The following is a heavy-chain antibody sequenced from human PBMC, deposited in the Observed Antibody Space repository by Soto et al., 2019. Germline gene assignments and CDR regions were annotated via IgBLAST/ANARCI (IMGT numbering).Heavy chain of an antibody. CDR2: IYYSGST. V-gene: IGHV4-59*01. D-gene: IGHD2-15*01. CDR1: GGSIVSYC. J-gene: IGHJ6*02. CDR3: AREGSYKNYYYYGMDV. Sequence: PSEPICLTCTVSGGSIVSYCGIWIRQPPGKGLEWIGYIYYSGSTNYNPSLKSRVTISVDTSKNQFSLKLSSVTAADTAVYYCAREGSYKNYYYYGMDVWGQGTTVTVSS.